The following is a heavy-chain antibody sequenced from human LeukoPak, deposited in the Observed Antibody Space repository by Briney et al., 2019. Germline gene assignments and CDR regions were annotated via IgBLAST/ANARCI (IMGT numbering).Heavy chain of an antibody. D-gene: IGHD3-3*01. CDR1: GFTLSSYW. CDR2: INTEGSST. CDR3: TRDSKLRFLLYYMDV. V-gene: IGHV3-74*01. Sequence: GGSLRLSCAASGFTLSSYWMHWVRQAPGKGLVWVSRINTEGSSTNYADSVKGRFTTSRDNAKNTLYLQMNSLRAEDTAVYYCTRDSKLRFLLYYMDVWGKGTTVTVSS. J-gene: IGHJ6*03.